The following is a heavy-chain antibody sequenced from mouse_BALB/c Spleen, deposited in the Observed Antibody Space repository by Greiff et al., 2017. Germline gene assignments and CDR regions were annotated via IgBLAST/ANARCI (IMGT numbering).Heavy chain of an antibody. CDR1: GYAFTNYL. J-gene: IGHJ1*01. D-gene: IGHD2-13*01. Sequence: VQLQQSGAELVRPGTSVKVSCKASGYAFTNYLIEWVKQRPGQGLEWIGVINPGSGGTNYNEKFKGKATLTADKSSSTAYMQLSSLTSDDSAVYFCARRGDHFHWYFDVWGAGTTVTVSS. V-gene: IGHV1-54*01. CDR2: INPGSGGT. CDR3: ARRGDHFHWYFDV.